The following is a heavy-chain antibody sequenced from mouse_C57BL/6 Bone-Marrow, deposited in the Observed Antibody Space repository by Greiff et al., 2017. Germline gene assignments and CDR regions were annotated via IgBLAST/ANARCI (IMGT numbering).Heavy chain of an antibody. CDR2: INPNNGGT. J-gene: IGHJ1*03. CDR1: GYTFTDYN. Sequence: EVQLQQSGPELVKPGASVKIPCKASGYTFTDYNMDWVKQSHGKSLEWIGDINPNNGGTIYNQKFKGKATLTVDKSSSTAYMELRSLTSADTAVYYCARWYYGSSFDWYFDVWGTGTTVTVSS. V-gene: IGHV1-18*01. CDR3: ARWYYGSSFDWYFDV. D-gene: IGHD1-1*01.